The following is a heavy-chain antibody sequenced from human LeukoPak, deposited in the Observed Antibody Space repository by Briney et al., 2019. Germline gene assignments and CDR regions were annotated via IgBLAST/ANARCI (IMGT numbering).Heavy chain of an antibody. V-gene: IGHV5-51*01. CDR3: VLASVNTNPPVVRFDP. CDR2: IYPADSDT. Sequence: GESLKISCQGSGYSFISNWIGWVRQMPGKELEWMGIIYPADSDTRYNPSVQGHVTISADTSISTAYLQWSSLKASDTAMYFCVLASVNTNPPVVRFDPWGQGTLVTVSS. D-gene: IGHD2-15*01. J-gene: IGHJ5*02. CDR1: GYSFISNW.